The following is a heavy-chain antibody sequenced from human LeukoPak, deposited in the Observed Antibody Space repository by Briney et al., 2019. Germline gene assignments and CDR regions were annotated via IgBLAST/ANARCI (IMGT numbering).Heavy chain of an antibody. CDR1: GYTFTSYG. CDR3: ARVGTGIAAAGTVYYFDY. Sequence: ASVKVSCKASGYTFTSYGISWVRQAPGQGLEWMGWISAYNGNTNYAQKFQGRVTMTRDTSISTAYMELSRLRSDDTAVDYCARVGTGIAAAGTVYYFDYWGQGTLVTVSS. V-gene: IGHV1-18*01. CDR2: ISAYNGNT. D-gene: IGHD6-13*01. J-gene: IGHJ4*02.